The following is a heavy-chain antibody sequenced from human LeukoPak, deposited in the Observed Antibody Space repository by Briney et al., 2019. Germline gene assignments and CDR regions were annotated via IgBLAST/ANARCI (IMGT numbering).Heavy chain of an antibody. V-gene: IGHV1-2*02. CDR2: INPNSGGT. CDR3: ARALFPYYYDSSGGVAFDT. J-gene: IGHJ3*02. D-gene: IGHD3-22*01. Sequence: ASVKVSCKASGYTFTGYYIHWVRQAPGQGLEWMGWINPNSGGTNYAQKFQVRVTMTRDTSISTAYMELSRLRSDDTAVYYCARALFPYYYDSSGGVAFDTWGQGTMVTVSS. CDR1: GYTFTGYY.